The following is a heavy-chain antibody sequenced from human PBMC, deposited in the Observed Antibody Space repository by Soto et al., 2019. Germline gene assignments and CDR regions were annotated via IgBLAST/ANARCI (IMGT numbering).Heavy chain of an antibody. J-gene: IGHJ6*02. CDR2: ISGSGGST. V-gene: IGHV3-23*01. CDR3: AKDRSYYDILTGFVRGSGMDV. D-gene: IGHD3-9*01. CDR1: GFTFSSYA. Sequence: PGGSLRLSCAASGFTFSSYAMSWVRQAPGKGLEWVSAISGSGGSTYYADSVKGRFTISRDNSKNTLYLQMDSLRAEDTAVYYCAKDRSYYDILTGFVRGSGMDVWGQGTTVTVSS.